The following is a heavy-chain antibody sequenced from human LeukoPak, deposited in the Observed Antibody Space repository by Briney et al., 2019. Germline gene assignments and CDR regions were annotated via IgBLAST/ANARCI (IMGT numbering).Heavy chain of an antibody. Sequence: GSLSLSCAASGFPFRIYGMNWVRQAPGKGPEWVSYIAHDSTTIYYKDSVKGRFAMSRDNARTSLYLQMTSLRAEDTAMYYCARATRNGYDYWGQGTLVTVSS. V-gene: IGHV3-48*04. CDR3: ARATRNGYDY. CDR1: GFPFRIYG. J-gene: IGHJ4*02. CDR2: IAHDSTTI. D-gene: IGHD5-24*01.